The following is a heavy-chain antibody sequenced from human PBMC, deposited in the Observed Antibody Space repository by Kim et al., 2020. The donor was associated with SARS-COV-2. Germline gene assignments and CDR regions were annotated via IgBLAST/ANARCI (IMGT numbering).Heavy chain of an antibody. CDR2: IWYDGSNK. Sequence: GGSLRLSCAASRFTFSSHGMHWVRQAPGKGLEWVAVIWYDGSNKYYADSVKGRFTISRDNSKNTLYLQMNSLRAEDTAVYYCARDDYGDYGALDIWGQGTMVTVSS. V-gene: IGHV3-33*01. CDR3: ARDDYGDYGALDI. J-gene: IGHJ3*02. D-gene: IGHD4-17*01. CDR1: RFTFSSHG.